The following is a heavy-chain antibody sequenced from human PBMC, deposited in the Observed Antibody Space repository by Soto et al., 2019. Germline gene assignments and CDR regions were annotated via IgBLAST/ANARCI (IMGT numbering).Heavy chain of an antibody. D-gene: IGHD2-2*01. CDR1: GDTLGSFA. CDR3: ATEGVSVPAGTFEY. V-gene: IGHV1-69*10. Sequence: SVKVSCKASGDTLGSFAFSWVRQAPGQGLEWLGGIIPILRSVSHAQRFQGRLTITADESSRTVFMELSRLTSEDTADYYCATEGVSVPAGTFEYWGQGTLVTVSS. CDR2: IIPILRSV. J-gene: IGHJ4*02.